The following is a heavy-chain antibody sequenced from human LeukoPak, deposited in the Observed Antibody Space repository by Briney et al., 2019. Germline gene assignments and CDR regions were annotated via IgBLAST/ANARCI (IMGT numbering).Heavy chain of an antibody. CDR2: IYYSGST. CDR1: GGSTSSYY. J-gene: IGHJ4*02. CDR3: ASYYYGSGSYDY. D-gene: IGHD3-10*01. V-gene: IGHV4-59*01. Sequence: SETLSLTCTVSGGSTSSYYWSWIRQPPGKGLEWIGYIYYSGSTNYNPSLKSRVTISVDTSKNQFSPKLSSVTAADTAVYYCASYYYGSGSYDYWGQGTLVTVSS.